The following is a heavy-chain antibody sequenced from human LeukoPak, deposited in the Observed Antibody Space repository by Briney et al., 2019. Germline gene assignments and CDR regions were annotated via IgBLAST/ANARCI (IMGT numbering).Heavy chain of an antibody. D-gene: IGHD3-22*01. J-gene: IGHJ4*02. CDR1: GFTFSSYA. CDR2: ISGSGGST. V-gene: IGHV3-23*01. Sequence: GGSLRLSCAASGFTFSSYAMSWVRQAPGKGLEWVSIISGSGGSTYYADSVKGRFTISRDNSKNTPFLQMNSLRAEDTAIYYCASPATSRYLYFDYWGQGTLVTVSS. CDR3: ASPATSRYLYFDY.